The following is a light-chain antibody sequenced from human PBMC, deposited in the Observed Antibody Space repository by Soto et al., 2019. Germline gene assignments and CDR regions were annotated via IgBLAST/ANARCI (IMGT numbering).Light chain of an antibody. J-gene: IGKJ1*01. Sequence: EIVLTQSPATLSLSPGERATLSCRASQCVSTYLAWYQQKPGQAPRLLINDASKRATGIPARFSGSGSGTDFTLTISSLEPEDFAVYYCQQRTNWLWTFGQGTKVEIK. V-gene: IGKV3-11*01. CDR3: QQRTNWLWT. CDR2: DAS. CDR1: QCVSTY.